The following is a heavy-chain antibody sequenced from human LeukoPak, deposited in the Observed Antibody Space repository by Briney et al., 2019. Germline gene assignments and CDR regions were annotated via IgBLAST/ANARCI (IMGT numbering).Heavy chain of an antibody. CDR3: ARAPYDILTGYREDDAFDI. V-gene: IGHV3-21*01. J-gene: IGHJ3*02. D-gene: IGHD3-9*01. CDR2: ISSSSSYI. CDR1: GFTFSSYS. Sequence: PGGSPRLSCAASGFTFSSYSMNWVRQAPGKGLEWVSSISSSSSYIYYADSVKGRFTISRDNAKNSLYLQMNSLRAEDTAVYYCARAPYDILTGYREDDAFDIWGQGTMVTVSS.